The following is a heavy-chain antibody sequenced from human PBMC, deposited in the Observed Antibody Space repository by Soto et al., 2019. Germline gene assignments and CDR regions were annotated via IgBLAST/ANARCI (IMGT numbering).Heavy chain of an antibody. Sequence: GTSEDATCKESGGSISSYAISWARQDHGQGLEGMGGIIPIFGTANYAQKFQGRVTITADESTSTAYMELSSLRSEDTAVYYCARREWSPHDYYYGLDVWGQGTTVTVSS. CDR2: IIPIFGTA. J-gene: IGHJ6*02. CDR3: ARREWSPHDYYYGLDV. CDR1: GGSISSYA. D-gene: IGHD3-3*01. V-gene: IGHV1-69*13.